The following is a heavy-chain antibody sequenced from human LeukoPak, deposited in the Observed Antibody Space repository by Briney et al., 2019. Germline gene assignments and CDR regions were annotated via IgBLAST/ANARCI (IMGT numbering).Heavy chain of an antibody. CDR1: GGSFSGYY. CDR3: AKADVLEWFGGFDS. V-gene: IGHV4-34*01. CDR2: INHSGST. J-gene: IGHJ4*02. Sequence: SETLSLTCAVYGGSFSGYYWSWIRQPPGKGLEWIGEINHSGSTNYNPSLKSRVTISVDTSKNQFSLKLSSVTAADTAMYYRAKADVLEWFGGFDSWGQGTLVTVSS. D-gene: IGHD3-10*01.